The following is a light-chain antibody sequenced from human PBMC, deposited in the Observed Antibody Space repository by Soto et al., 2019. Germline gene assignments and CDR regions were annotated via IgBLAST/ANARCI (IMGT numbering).Light chain of an antibody. Sequence: EIVLTQSPVTLSLSPGERATLSCRASQSVSSGCLAWYQQKPGQALRLLIYGASTRATGIPDRFSGSGSGTDFTLTISRLEPEDFAVYYCQQYSSSPSITFGQGTRLEIK. J-gene: IGKJ5*01. CDR2: GAS. V-gene: IGKV3-20*01. CDR1: QSVSSGC. CDR3: QQYSSSPSIT.